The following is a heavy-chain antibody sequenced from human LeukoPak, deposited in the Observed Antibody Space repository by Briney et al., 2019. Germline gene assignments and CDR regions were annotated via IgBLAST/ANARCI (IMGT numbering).Heavy chain of an antibody. CDR2: INRSGST. D-gene: IGHD2-21*02. CDR1: GGSLSYYY. Sequence: SETLSLTCAVYGGSLSYYYWSWIRQSPEKGLEWIGEINRSGSTNYNPSLKSRVSISVDASKNQFSLKLSSVTAADTAIYYCARGGFYCGDDCYVDYWGQGALVTVSS. CDR3: ARGGFYCGDDCYVDY. J-gene: IGHJ4*02. V-gene: IGHV4-34*01.